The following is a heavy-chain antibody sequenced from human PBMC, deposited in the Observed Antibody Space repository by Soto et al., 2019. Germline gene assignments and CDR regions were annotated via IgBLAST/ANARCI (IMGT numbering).Heavy chain of an antibody. V-gene: IGHV1-69*06. Sequence: SAKVSFKDSGGTFISYAISWVRQAPGQGLEWMGGIIPIFGTANYAQKFQGRVTITADKSTSTAYMELSSLRSEDTAVYYCAREADIVVVTAISSGGWFDPWGQGTLVTVSS. CDR1: GGTFISYA. D-gene: IGHD2-21*02. CDR2: IIPIFGTA. CDR3: AREADIVVVTAISSGGWFDP. J-gene: IGHJ5*02.